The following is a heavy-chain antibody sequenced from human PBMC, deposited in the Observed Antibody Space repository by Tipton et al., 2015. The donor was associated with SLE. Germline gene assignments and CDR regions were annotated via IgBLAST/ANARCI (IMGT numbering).Heavy chain of an antibody. CDR3: AKDLSDYGDYYYGMDV. CDR2: ISWDGGST. CDR1: GFTFDDYA. D-gene: IGHD4-17*01. J-gene: IGHJ6*02. Sequence: VQLVQSGGVVVQPGGSLRLSCAASGFTFDDYAMHWVRQAPGKGLEWVSLISWDGGSTYYADSVKGRFTISRDNSKNSLYLQMNSLRAEDTALYYCAKDLSDYGDYYYGMDVWGQGTTVTVSS. V-gene: IGHV3-43D*04.